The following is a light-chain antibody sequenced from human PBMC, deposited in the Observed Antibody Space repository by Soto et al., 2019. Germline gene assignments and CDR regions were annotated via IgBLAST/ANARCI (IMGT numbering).Light chain of an antibody. CDR1: QDITSY. CDR3: QHCDYLPI. Sequence: DIQMTQSPSSLSASVGDRVTITCQASQDITSYLNWYQHKPGKAPKLLIYDASILEAGVPPRFSGCGSGTDFTLTISSLQPEDVATYYCQHCDYLPIFGPGTTVDFK. V-gene: IGKV1-33*01. J-gene: IGKJ3*01. CDR2: DAS.